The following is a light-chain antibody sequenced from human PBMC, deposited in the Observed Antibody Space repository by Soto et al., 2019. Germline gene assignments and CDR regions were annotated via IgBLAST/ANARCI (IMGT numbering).Light chain of an antibody. CDR3: QSYDSGLKNSV. V-gene: IGLV1-40*01. CDR2: ANT. J-gene: IGLJ3*02. Sequence: QSVLTQSPPVSGAPGQRVTISCTGSSSNIGAGYDVHWYQQFPGTATKLLIYANTNRPSGVPDRFSGSKSGTSAALVITGVQPEEEADYYCQSYDSGLKNSVFGGGTKLTVL. CDR1: SSNIGAGYD.